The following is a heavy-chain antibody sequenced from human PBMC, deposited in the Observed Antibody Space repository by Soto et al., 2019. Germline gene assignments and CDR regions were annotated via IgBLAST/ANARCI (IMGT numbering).Heavy chain of an antibody. CDR2: IYYSGST. D-gene: IGHD4-17*01. CDR1: GGSISSYY. J-gene: IGHJ4*02. V-gene: IGHV4-59*01. Sequence: QVQLQESGPGLVKPSETLSLTCTVSGGSISSYYWSWIRQPPWKGLEWIGYIYYSGSTNYTPSLKSRVTISVDTSKNQFSLKLSSVTAADTAVYYCARAYGDYVFDYWGQGTLVTVSS. CDR3: ARAYGDYVFDY.